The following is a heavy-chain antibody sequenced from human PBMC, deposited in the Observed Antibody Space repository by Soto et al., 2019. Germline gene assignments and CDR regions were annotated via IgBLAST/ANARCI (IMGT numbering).Heavy chain of an antibody. CDR2: ISSSGGSI. J-gene: IGHJ5*02. Sequence: EVQLLESGGGLVQPGGSLRLSCAASGFTFSTYAMSWVRQVPGKGLEWVSGISSSGGSIYYADSVKGRFTISRDNSKNTLYLQADSLRAEDTAVYHCAIALTAVPTGNWFDPWGQGTLVIVSS. CDR1: GFTFSTYA. CDR3: AIALTAVPTGNWFDP. V-gene: IGHV3-23*01. D-gene: IGHD4-17*01.